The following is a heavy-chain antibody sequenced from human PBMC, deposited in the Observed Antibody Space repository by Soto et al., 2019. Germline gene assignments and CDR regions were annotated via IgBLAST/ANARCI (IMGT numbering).Heavy chain of an antibody. CDR2: ISSSGSTI. J-gene: IGHJ6*02. Sequence: GGSLRLSCAASGFTFSSYEMNWVRQAPGKGLEWVSYISSSGSTIYYADSVKGRFTISRDNAKNSLYLQMNSLRAEDTAAYYCARVIAAAGPKYNYYYYGMDVWGQGTTVTVSS. D-gene: IGHD6-13*01. V-gene: IGHV3-48*03. CDR1: GFTFSSYE. CDR3: ARVIAAAGPKYNYYYYGMDV.